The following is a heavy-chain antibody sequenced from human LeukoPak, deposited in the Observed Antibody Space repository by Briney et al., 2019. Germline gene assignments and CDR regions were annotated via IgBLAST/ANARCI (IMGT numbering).Heavy chain of an antibody. CDR1: GYTFTSYA. V-gene: IGHV1-3*01. J-gene: IGHJ4*02. D-gene: IGHD3-10*01. CDR2: INAGNGNT. CDR3: ARDDGSGRYYGFDY. Sequence: GASVKVSCKASGYTFTSYAMHWVRQAPGQRLEWMGWINAGNGNTKYSQKFQGRVTTTKDTSASTAYMELSSLRSEDTAVYYCARDDGSGRYYGFDYWGQGTLVTVSS.